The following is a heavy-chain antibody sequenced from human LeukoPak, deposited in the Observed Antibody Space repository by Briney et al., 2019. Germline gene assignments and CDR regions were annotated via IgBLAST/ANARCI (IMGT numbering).Heavy chain of an antibody. D-gene: IGHD3-9*01. CDR1: GYTLTELS. J-gene: IGHJ4*02. V-gene: IGHV1-24*01. CDR3: ATGFSDILSDY. Sequence: ASVQVSCKVSGYTLTELSMHGVRQAPGKGREGMGGFDPKDGETFDAQKFQGRVTMTEDTSTDTAYMELSSLRSEYTAVYYCATGFSDILSDYWGQGTLVTVSS. CDR2: FDPKDGET.